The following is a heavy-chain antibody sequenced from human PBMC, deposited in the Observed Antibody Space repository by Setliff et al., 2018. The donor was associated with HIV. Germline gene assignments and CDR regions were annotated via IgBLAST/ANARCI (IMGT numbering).Heavy chain of an antibody. CDR2: IYYSGST. CDR1: GGSISSGDYY. V-gene: IGHV4-30-4*08. D-gene: IGHD1-26*01. J-gene: IGHJ5*02. Sequence: PSETLSLTCTVSGGSISSGDYYWSWIRQPPGKGLEWIGYIYYSGSTYYNPSLKSRVTISVDTSKNQFSLKLSSVTAADTAVYYCASLVGVVYNWIDPWGQGTLVTVSS. CDR3: ASLVGVVYNWIDP.